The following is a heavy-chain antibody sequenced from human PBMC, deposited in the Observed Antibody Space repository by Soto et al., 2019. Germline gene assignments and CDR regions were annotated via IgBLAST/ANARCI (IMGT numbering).Heavy chain of an antibody. J-gene: IGHJ4*02. D-gene: IGHD6-19*01. Sequence: EVQLLESGGGLVQPGGSLRLSCAASGFTFTKFAMSWVRQAPGKGLEWVASISGPGGNTNYAESVKGRFTISRDNSKDTVSLQMHYLRVEDTAVYFCAKDRRIAVSHFDFWGQGTLVTVSS. CDR3: AKDRRIAVSHFDF. CDR2: ISGPGGNT. V-gene: IGHV3-23*01. CDR1: GFTFTKFA.